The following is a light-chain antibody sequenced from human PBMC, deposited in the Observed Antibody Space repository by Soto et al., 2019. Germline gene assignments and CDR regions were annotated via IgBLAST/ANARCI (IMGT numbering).Light chain of an antibody. Sequence: DIQMTQSPSSLSGSVGDRVTITCRASQSISSYLNWYQQKPGKAPKLLIYAASSLQSGVPSRFSGSGSGTDFTLTISSLQPEDFATYYCQQSYSTRLTFGGGTKVDI. CDR1: QSISSY. CDR2: AAS. CDR3: QQSYSTRLT. V-gene: IGKV1-39*01. J-gene: IGKJ4*01.